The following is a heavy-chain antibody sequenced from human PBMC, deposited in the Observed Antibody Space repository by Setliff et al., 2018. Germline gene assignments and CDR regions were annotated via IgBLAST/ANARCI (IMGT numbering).Heavy chain of an antibody. CDR2: IKQYGSEK. CDR3: ARDVGEY. V-gene: IGHV3-7*01. D-gene: IGHD3-16*01. CDR1: GFTFSRYW. Sequence: GGSLRLSCAASGFTFSRYWMSWVRQAPWMGLEWVANIKQYGSEKYYVDSVKGRLTISRDNAKNSLYRQMNSLRAEDTAVYYCARDVGEYWGQGTLVTVSS. J-gene: IGHJ4*02.